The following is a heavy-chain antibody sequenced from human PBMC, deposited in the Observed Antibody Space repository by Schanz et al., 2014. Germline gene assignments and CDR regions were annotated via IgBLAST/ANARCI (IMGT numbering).Heavy chain of an antibody. V-gene: IGHV4-4*07. CDR1: GGSISTYY. D-gene: IGHD1-26*01. Sequence: QVQLQESGPGLVKPSETLSLTCTVSGGSISTYYWSWIRQPAGKGLEWIGRIYTSGSTNYNPSLKVRFPMSVDTSKNQFSLRLSSVTAADTAVYYCARYTGAYFDYWGQGTLVTVSS. CDR2: IYTSGST. CDR3: ARYTGAYFDY. J-gene: IGHJ4*02.